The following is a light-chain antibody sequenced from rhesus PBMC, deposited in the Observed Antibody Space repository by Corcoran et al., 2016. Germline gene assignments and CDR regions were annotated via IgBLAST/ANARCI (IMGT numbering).Light chain of an antibody. CDR1: QSVRSY. J-gene: IGKJ3*01. Sequence: EIVMTQSPATLTLSPGERATLSCRASQSVRSYLDWYQQKPGQAPRLLIYDASSRATGIPERCSGSGSGTDFPLTISSRDPDDVAVYYCQETSNFFTFGPGTKLDI. CDR2: DAS. V-gene: IGKV3-31*02. CDR3: QETSNFFT.